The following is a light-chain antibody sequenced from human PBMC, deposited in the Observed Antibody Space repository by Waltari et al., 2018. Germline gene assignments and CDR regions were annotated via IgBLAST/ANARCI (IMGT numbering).Light chain of an antibody. CDR1: QTVFHNSNNKNF. CDR2: WAS. J-gene: IGKJ4*01. CDR3: QQYYRSPLT. Sequence: DIVMTQSPDFLAVSLGERATITCKSSQTVFHNSNNKNFLAWYRQKPGQPPKLRIYWASSRASGVPGRISGGGSATDFTLTINSLQAEDVAVYYCQQYYRSPLTFGGGTKVEIK. V-gene: IGKV4-1*01.